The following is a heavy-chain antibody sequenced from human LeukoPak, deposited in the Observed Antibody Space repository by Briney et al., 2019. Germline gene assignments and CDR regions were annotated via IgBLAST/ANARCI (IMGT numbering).Heavy chain of an antibody. J-gene: IGHJ6*03. V-gene: IGHV1-2*02. CDR2: INPNSGTT. CDR3: YIHGPIRGGGPNQNYYYYMDV. Sequence: ASVKVSCKASGYTCTTSYMHCLRRAPRQRLEWMVWINPNSGTTNNAQKFHCSVTMTRATSITTAAMELSSLRSDATAVSYFYIHGPIRGGGPNQNYYYYMDVWGKGTTVTVSS. D-gene: IGHD3-10*01. CDR1: GYTCTTSY.